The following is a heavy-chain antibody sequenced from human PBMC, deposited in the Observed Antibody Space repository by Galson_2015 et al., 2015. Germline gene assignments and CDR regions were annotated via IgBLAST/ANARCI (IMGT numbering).Heavy chain of an antibody. Sequence: SLRLSCAASGFTFSGCSMNWVRQAPGKGLEWVSYISSGGTNIYYADSVKGRFTISRDNAKNSLYLQMNSLRDEDMAVYYCARDQGALYYFDYWGQGTLVTVSS. D-gene: IGHD3-10*01. CDR2: ISSGGTNI. J-gene: IGHJ4*02. V-gene: IGHV3-48*02. CDR1: GFTFSGCS. CDR3: ARDQGALYYFDY.